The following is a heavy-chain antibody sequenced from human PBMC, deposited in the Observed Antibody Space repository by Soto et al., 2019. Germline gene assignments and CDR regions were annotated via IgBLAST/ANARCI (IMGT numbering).Heavy chain of an antibody. Sequence: ECGPTRATPTRTLPLTCTFSGFSLTTEGVGVGWIRQPPGKALEWLASIYWHDYVRYNPSLGNRLTITKDTSKNQVVLTLTNMDPVDTATYYCIRAYDWNYVWGQGTMVTVSS. V-gene: IGHV2-5*04. J-gene: IGHJ4*02. D-gene: IGHD1-7*01. CDR1: GFSLTTEGVG. CDR3: IRAYDWNYV. CDR2: IYWHDYV.